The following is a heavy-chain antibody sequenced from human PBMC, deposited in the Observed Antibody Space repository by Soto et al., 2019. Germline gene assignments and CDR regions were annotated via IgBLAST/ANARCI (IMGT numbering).Heavy chain of an antibody. V-gene: IGHV1-2*04. Sequence: ASVKVSCKASGYTFTGYYMHWVRQPPGQGLEWMGWINPNSGATNYAQKFQGWVTMTRDTSISTAYMELSRLRSDDTAVYYCARGPLWFGEFNYWGQGTMVTVSS. CDR2: INPNSGAT. J-gene: IGHJ4*02. D-gene: IGHD3-10*01. CDR1: GYTFTGYY. CDR3: ARGPLWFGEFNY.